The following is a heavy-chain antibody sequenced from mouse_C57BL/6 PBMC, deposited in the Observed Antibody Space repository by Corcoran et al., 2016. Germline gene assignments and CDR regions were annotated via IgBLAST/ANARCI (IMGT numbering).Heavy chain of an antibody. V-gene: IGHV9-3*01. J-gene: IGHJ2*01. CDR3: ARKGELLRSLDY. D-gene: IGHD1-1*01. Sequence: QIQLVQSGPELKKPGETVKISCKASGYTFTTYGMSWVKQAPGKGLKWMGWINTYSGVPTYADDFKGRFAFSLETSASTAYLQINNLKNEDMATYFCARKGELLRSLDYWGQGTTLTVSS. CDR1: GYTFTTYG. CDR2: INTYSGVP.